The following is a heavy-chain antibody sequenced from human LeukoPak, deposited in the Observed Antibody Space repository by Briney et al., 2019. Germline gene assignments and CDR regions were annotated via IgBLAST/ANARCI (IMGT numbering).Heavy chain of an antibody. V-gene: IGHV3-30*03. CDR1: GFSFMSYG. D-gene: IGHD1-26*01. J-gene: IGHJ4*02. CDR3: ARGTGGSYCLDY. Sequence: GGSLRLSCEASGFSFMSYGMHWVRQEPGKGLEWVAFISYDGNKQHYGDSVKGRFSISRENSANTMFLQMNSLRAEDTAVYYCARGTGGSYCLDYWGQGTLVTVSS. CDR2: ISYDGNKQ.